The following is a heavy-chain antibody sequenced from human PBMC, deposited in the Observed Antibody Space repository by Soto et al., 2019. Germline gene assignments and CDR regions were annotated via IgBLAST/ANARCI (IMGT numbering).Heavy chain of an antibody. CDR2: IDGDGSST. D-gene: IGHD3-16*01. CDR1: GVTFSSYW. J-gene: IGHJ4*02. Sequence: EVQLVESGGGLVQPGGSLRLSCAASGVTFSSYWMHWVRQTPGKGLVWVSRIDGDGSSTAYADSVKGRFTISRDNAKNALYLQMNSLIVEDTAVYYCARSVRTSSYVGFVYWGQGTLVTVSS. CDR3: ARSVRTSSYVGFVY. V-gene: IGHV3-74*01.